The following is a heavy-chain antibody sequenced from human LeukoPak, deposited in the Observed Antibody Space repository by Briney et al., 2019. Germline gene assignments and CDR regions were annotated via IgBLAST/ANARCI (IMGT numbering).Heavy chain of an antibody. Sequence: GESLKISCKGSGYSFTTYWIGWVRQMPGKGLEWMAIIYPGDSDTRYSPSFQGQVTISADKSISTAYLQWSSLKASDTAMYYCARRARDLLGTTNYFDYWGQGTLVTVSS. CDR1: GYSFTTYW. V-gene: IGHV5-51*01. D-gene: IGHD1-26*01. CDR3: ARRARDLLGTTNYFDY. CDR2: IYPGDSDT. J-gene: IGHJ4*02.